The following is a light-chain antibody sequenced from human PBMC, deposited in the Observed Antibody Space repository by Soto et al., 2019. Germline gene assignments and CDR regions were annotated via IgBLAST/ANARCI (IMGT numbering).Light chain of an antibody. Sequence: EIVLTQSPGTLSLSPGERATLSCRASQSVSSSYLAWYQQKPGQAPRLLLYGASRRATGIPDRFSGSGSGTDFALTISRLEPEDFAVDYCQQYGSSPPGVTFGPGTKVDIK. CDR3: QQYGSSPPGVT. J-gene: IGKJ3*01. CDR2: GAS. CDR1: QSVSSSY. V-gene: IGKV3-20*01.